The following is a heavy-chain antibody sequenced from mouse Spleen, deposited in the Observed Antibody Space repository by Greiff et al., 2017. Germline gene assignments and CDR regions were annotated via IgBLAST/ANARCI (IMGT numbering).Heavy chain of an antibody. CDR3: ARSDYYGSSSDY. J-gene: IGHJ2*01. CDR1: GYTFTDYY. V-gene: IGHV1-76*01. Sequence: QVQLQQSGAELVRPGASVKLSCKASGYTFTDYYINWVKQRPGQGLEWIARIYPGSGNTYYNEKFKGKATLTAEKSSSTAYMQLSSLTSEDSAVYFCARSDYYGSSSDYWGQGTTLTVSS. CDR2: IYPGSGNT. D-gene: IGHD1-1*01.